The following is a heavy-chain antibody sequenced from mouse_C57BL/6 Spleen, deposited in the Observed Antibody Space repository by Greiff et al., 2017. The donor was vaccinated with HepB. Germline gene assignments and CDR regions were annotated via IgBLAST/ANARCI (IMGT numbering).Heavy chain of an antibody. Sequence: EVQRVESGGGLVQPGGSLSLSCAASGFTFTDYYMSWVRQPPGKALEWLGFIRNKANGYTTEYSASVKGRFTISRDNSQSILYLQMNALRAEDSATYYCASPRGEETYYAMDYWGQGTSVTVSS. CDR1: GFTFTDYY. CDR3: ASPRGEETYYAMDY. V-gene: IGHV7-3*01. CDR2: IRNKANGYTT. J-gene: IGHJ4*01.